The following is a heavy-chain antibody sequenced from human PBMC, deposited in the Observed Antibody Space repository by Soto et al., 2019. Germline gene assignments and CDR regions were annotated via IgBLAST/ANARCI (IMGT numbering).Heavy chain of an antibody. CDR3: ARDSGSSSTRRGSDY. CDR1: GYTFTSYG. D-gene: IGHD6-6*01. CDR2: ISAYNGNT. J-gene: IGHJ4*02. Sequence: ASVKVSCKVSGYTFTSYGISWVRQAPGQGLEWMGWISAYNGNTNYAQKLQGRVTMTTDTSTSTAYMELRSLRSDDTAVYYCARDSGSSSTRRGSDYWGQGTLVTVSS. V-gene: IGHV1-18*01.